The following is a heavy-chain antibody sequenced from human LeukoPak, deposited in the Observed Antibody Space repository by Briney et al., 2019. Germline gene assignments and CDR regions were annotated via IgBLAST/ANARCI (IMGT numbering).Heavy chain of an antibody. CDR3: AKDRRGCSSTSCYYRFDY. Sequence: GGSLRLSCAASGFTFSSYAMSWVRQAPGKGLEWVSAISDSGGSTYYADSVKGRFTISRDNSKNTAYLQMNSLRAEDTAVYYCAKDRRGCSSTSCYYRFDYWGQGTLVTVSS. J-gene: IGHJ4*02. D-gene: IGHD2-2*01. CDR2: ISDSGGST. CDR1: GFTFSSYA. V-gene: IGHV3-23*01.